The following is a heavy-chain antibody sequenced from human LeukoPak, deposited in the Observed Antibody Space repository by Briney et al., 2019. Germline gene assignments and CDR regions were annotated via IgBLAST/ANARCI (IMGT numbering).Heavy chain of an antibody. V-gene: IGHV3-21*01. D-gene: IGHD2-15*01. Sequence: AGGSLRLSCAASGFTFSSYSMNWVRQAPGKGLEWVSSISSSSSYIYYADSVKGRFTISRDNAKNSLYLQMNSLRAEDTAVYYCARGGGYCSGGSCYHWGAFDIWGQGTMVTVSS. CDR2: ISSSSSYI. CDR1: GFTFSSYS. CDR3: ARGGGYCSGGSCYHWGAFDI. J-gene: IGHJ3*02.